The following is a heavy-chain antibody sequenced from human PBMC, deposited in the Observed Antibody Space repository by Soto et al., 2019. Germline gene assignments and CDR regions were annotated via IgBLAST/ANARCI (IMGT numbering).Heavy chain of an antibody. Sequence: SETLSLTCAVYGGSFSGYYWSWIRQPPGKGLEWIGEINHSGSTNYNPSLKSRVTISVDTSKNQFSLKLSSVTAADTAVYYCARRLSVGYSYGLYYFDYWGQGTLVTSPQ. CDR3: ARRLSVGYSYGLYYFDY. CDR1: GGSFSGYY. V-gene: IGHV4-34*01. CDR2: INHSGST. D-gene: IGHD5-18*01. J-gene: IGHJ4*02.